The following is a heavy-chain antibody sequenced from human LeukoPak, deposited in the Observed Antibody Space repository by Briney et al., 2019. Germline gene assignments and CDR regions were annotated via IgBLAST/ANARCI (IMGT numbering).Heavy chain of an antibody. Sequence: GGSLRLSCAASGFTFSSYAMSWVRQAPGKGLEWVSSISGSGESTYYADSVKGRFTISRDNSRNTLALQMNSLRAEDTAVYYCAKDRATSSGSYYGYFDCWGQGTLVTVSS. D-gene: IGHD1-26*01. CDR2: ISGSGEST. V-gene: IGHV3-23*01. CDR1: GFTFSSYA. J-gene: IGHJ4*02. CDR3: AKDRATSSGSYYGYFDC.